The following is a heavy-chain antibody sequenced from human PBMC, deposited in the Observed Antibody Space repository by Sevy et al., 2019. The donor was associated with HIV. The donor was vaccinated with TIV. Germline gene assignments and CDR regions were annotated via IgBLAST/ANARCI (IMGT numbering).Heavy chain of an antibody. D-gene: IGHD2-8*01. CDR2: ISYDGNYK. Sequence: GGSLRLSCVASGFTFPIYSVLWVRQAPGKGLEWLTLISYDGNYKYYGDSVKGRFTISRGNSNNILYLQMSSLRVEDTALYFCARVAVEYCTNDCYHRFDHWGLGTLVTVSS. J-gene: IGHJ4*02. CDR1: GFTFPIYS. CDR3: ARVAVEYCTNDCYHRFDH. V-gene: IGHV3-30*04.